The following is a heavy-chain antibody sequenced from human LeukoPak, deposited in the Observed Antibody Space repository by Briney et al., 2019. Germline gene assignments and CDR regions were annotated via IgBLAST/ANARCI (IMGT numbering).Heavy chain of an antibody. Sequence: SETLSLTCTVSGGSISSYYWSWIRQPPGKGLEWIGYIYYSGSTNYNPSLKSRVTISVDTSKNQFSLKLSSVTAADTAVYYYARRDYGDYVLDYWGQGTLVTVSS. D-gene: IGHD4-17*01. CDR2: IYYSGST. CDR1: GGSISSYY. CDR3: ARRDYGDYVLDY. J-gene: IGHJ4*02. V-gene: IGHV4-59*01.